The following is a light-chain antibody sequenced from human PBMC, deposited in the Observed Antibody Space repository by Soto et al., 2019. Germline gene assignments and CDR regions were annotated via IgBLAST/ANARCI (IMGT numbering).Light chain of an antibody. J-gene: IGKJ4*01. CDR1: QSVGNN. V-gene: IGKV3-15*01. CDR2: ATS. Sequence: EIVVTQSPATLSVSPGERATLSCRASQSVGNNFAWYQQKPGQARRLLIFATSTRATGVPARFSGSGSGTEFTLPLRSLQSEDFAVFYCQQCGDWPLTFGGGAQVEIE. CDR3: QQCGDWPLT.